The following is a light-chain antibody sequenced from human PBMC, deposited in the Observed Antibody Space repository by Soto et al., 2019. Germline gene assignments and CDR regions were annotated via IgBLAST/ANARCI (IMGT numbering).Light chain of an antibody. J-gene: IGKJ5*01. CDR2: AAS. CDR1: QSIAMH. CDR3: QQSYSVPLT. V-gene: IGKV1-39*01. Sequence: DIQMTQSPSSLSASVGDRVTITCRASQSIAMHLNWYQQKPGKAPKLLIHAASSLQSGVPSRFSGSGSGTDFTLIINSLQPEDFATYYCQQSYSVPLTFGQGTGLEIK.